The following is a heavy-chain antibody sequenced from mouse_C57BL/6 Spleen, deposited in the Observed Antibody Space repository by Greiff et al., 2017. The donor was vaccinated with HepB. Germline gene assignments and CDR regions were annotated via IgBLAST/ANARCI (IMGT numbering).Heavy chain of an antibody. V-gene: IGHV1-76*01. J-gene: IGHJ1*03. CDR3: ARDHRYYGGYFDV. Sequence: VMLVESGAELVRPGASVKLSCKASGYTFTDYYINWVKQTPGQGLEWIARIYPGSGNTYYNEKFKGKATLTAEKSSSTAYMQLSSLTSEDSAVYFCARDHRYYGGYFDVWGTGTTVTVSS. CDR1: GYTFTDYY. CDR2: IYPGSGNT. D-gene: IGHD2-1*01.